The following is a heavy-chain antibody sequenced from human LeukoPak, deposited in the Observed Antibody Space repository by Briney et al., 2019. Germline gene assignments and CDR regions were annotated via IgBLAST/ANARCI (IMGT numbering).Heavy chain of an antibody. Sequence: SVKVSCKASGGTFSSYAISWVRQAPGQGLEWMGGIIPIFGTANYAQKFQGRVTMTTDTSTSTAYMELRSLRSDDTAVYYCARDSADSGSYSSNPFDYWGQGTLVTVSS. V-gene: IGHV1-69*05. CDR3: ARDSADSGSYSSNPFDY. D-gene: IGHD1-26*01. CDR1: GGTFSSYA. J-gene: IGHJ4*02. CDR2: IIPIFGTA.